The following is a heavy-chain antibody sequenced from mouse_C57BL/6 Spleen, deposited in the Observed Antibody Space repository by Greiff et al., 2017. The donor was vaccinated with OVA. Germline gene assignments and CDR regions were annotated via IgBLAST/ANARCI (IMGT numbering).Heavy chain of an antibody. D-gene: IGHD2-10*02. V-gene: IGHV1-9*01. CDR2: ILPGSGNT. J-gene: IGHJ1*03. CDR3: ASGGMVTTNWYFDV. CDR1: GYTFTGYW. Sequence: VQLQQSGAELMKPGASVKLSCKATGYTFTGYWIEWVKQRPGHGLEWIGEILPGSGNTYYNEKFKGKATLTAEKSSSTAYMQLSSLTSEDSAVYFCASGGMVTTNWYFDVWGTGTTVTVSS.